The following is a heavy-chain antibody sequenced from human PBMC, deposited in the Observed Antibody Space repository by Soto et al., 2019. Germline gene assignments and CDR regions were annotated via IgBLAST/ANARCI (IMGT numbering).Heavy chain of an antibody. D-gene: IGHD2-21*02. Sequence: QVHLVQSGAEVKKPGASVKVSCKTSRYTFTRYGIIWVRQAPGQGLEWMGWISGYDGRTNFAQKVQDRVTMTTDTSTSTVYLELRSLSSDDTAVYYCAREGDVPYYYYGMDVWGQGTTVTVSS. CDR1: RYTFTRYG. V-gene: IGHV1-18*01. CDR3: AREGDVPYYYYGMDV. J-gene: IGHJ6*02. CDR2: ISGYDGRT.